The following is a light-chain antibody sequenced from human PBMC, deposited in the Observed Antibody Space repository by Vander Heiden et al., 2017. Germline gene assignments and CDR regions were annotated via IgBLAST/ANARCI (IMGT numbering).Light chain of an antibody. CDR2: AAS. Sequence: QMTQSPSSLSASVGDRVTITCRASQSISTYLNWYQQKPGKAPKLLIYAASSLQSGVPSRFSGSGSGTDFTLTISSLQPEDFATYYCQQSYSTPLTFGGGTKVEIK. J-gene: IGKJ4*01. V-gene: IGKV1-39*01. CDR1: QSISTY. CDR3: QQSYSTPLT.